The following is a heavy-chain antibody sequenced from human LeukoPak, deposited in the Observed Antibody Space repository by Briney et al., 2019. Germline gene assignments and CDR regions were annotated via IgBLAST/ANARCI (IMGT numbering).Heavy chain of an antibody. J-gene: IGHJ4*02. CDR1: GFTVRSNY. D-gene: IGHD5/OR15-5a*01. V-gene: IGHV3-53*01. Sequence: GGSLRLSCAASGFTVRSNYMNWVRQAPGKGLEWDSVIYGGGSTFYADSVKGRFTISRDKLTSTLYLQMNTLRAEKTAVYYCARGAGNTVSTRFFDYWGRGTLVTVSS. CDR3: ARGAGNTVSTRFFDY. CDR2: IYGGGST.